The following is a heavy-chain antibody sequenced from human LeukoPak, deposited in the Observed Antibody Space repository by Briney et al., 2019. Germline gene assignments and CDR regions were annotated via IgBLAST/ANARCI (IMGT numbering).Heavy chain of an antibody. CDR1: GFTFSGYS. CDR2: IRTSNYI. Sequence: GGSLRLSCAASGFTFSGYSMNWVRQAPGKGLEWVSSIRTSNYIYCADSVKGRFTISRDNAKNSLYLHMNSLRAEDTAIYYCARDSYGDSYFDHWGRGTLVTVSS. V-gene: IGHV3-21*01. J-gene: IGHJ4*02. D-gene: IGHD4-17*01. CDR3: ARDSYGDSYFDH.